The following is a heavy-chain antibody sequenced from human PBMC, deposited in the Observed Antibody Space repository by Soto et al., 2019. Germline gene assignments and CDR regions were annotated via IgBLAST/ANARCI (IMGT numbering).Heavy chain of an antibody. D-gene: IGHD3-3*01. CDR2: ISGSGGST. CDR1: GFTFSSHA. Sequence: GGSLRLSCAASGFTFSSHAMGWLRQAPGKGLEWVSAISGSGGSTYYADSVKGRFTISRDNSKNTLYLQMNSLRAEDTAVYYCAKALAPPTAYDFWSGYYHYYYYGMDVWGQGTTVTVSS. J-gene: IGHJ6*02. CDR3: AKALAPPTAYDFWSGYYHYYYYGMDV. V-gene: IGHV3-23*01.